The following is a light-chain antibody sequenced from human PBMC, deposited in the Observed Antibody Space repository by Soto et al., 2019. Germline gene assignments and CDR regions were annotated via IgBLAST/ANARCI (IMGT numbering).Light chain of an antibody. V-gene: IGKV3-11*01. J-gene: IGKJ4*01. CDR2: DAS. CDR3: QQRSNWPQLT. CDR1: QSVSSY. Sequence: EVVLTPSQATLSLSPGERANLSCRASQSVSSYLAWYQQKPGQAPRLLIYDASNRATGIPARFSGSGSGTDFTLTISSLEPEDFAVYYCQQRSNWPQLTFGGGTKVDIK.